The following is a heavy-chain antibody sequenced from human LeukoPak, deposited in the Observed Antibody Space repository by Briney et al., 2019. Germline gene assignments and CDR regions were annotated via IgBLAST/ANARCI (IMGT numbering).Heavy chain of an antibody. Sequence: SETLSLTCTVSGDSINSLDLWSWVRQPPGKGLEWIGEMYLSGTTHSNPSVKSRVTISIDKSKNQFFLNLSSVTAADTAVYYCARAPLRVLYDYWGQGTLVTVSS. CDR3: ARAPLRVLYDY. D-gene: IGHD2-2*02. V-gene: IGHV4-4*02. CDR1: GDSINSLDL. J-gene: IGHJ4*02. CDR2: MYLSGTT.